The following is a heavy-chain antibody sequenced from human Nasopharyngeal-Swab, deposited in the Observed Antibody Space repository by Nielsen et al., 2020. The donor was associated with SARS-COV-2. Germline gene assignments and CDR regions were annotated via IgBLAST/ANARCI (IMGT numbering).Heavy chain of an antibody. CDR3: ARAGSSWYNAFDI. D-gene: IGHD6-13*01. Sequence: RQAPGKGLVWGSYISSSSSYTNYADSVKGRFTISRDNAKNSLYLQMNSLRAEDTAVYYCARAGSSWYNAFDIWGQGTMVTVSS. J-gene: IGHJ3*02. V-gene: IGHV3-11*05. CDR2: ISSSSSYT.